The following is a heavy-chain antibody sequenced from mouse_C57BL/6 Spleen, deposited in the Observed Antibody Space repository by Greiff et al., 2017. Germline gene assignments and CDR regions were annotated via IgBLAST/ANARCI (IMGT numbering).Heavy chain of an antibody. J-gene: IGHJ2*01. CDR1: GYTFTSYW. CDR3: ARSGTAQASFDY. V-gene: IGHV1-64*01. D-gene: IGHD3-2*02. Sequence: QVQLQQPGAELVKPGASVTLSCKASGYTFTSYWMHWVKQRPGQGLEWIGMIHPNSGSTNYNEKFKSKATLTVDKSSSPAYMQLRSLTSEDSAFYYCARSGTAQASFDYWGQGTTLTVSS. CDR2: IHPNSGST.